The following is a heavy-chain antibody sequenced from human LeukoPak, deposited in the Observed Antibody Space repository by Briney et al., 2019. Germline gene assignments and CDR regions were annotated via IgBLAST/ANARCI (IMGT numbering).Heavy chain of an antibody. D-gene: IGHD6-19*01. CDR2: IRYDGSNK. CDR1: GFTFSSYG. CDR3: AKHPSGQWLVGFDY. J-gene: IGHJ4*02. Sequence: GGSLRLSCAASGFTFSSYGMHWVRQAPGKGLEWVAFIRYDGSNKYYADSVKGRFTISRDNSKNTLYLQMNSLRAEDTAVYYCAKHPSGQWLVGFDYWGQGTLVTVSS. V-gene: IGHV3-30*02.